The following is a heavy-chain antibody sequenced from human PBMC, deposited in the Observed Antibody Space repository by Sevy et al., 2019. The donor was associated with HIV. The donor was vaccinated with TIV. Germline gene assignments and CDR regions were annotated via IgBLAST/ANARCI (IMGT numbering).Heavy chain of an antibody. CDR1: GYSFGTYW. CDR2: IYPGDSET. CDR3: AGGRQLRVAEILGDGGMDV. Sequence: GESLKISCKASGYSFGTYWIGWVRQMPGGGLDWMGIIYPGDSETRYSPSFRGQVTISADTSITTAFLHWSTLEASDTATYYGAGGRQLRVAEILGDGGMDVWGQGTAVTVSS. J-gene: IGHJ6*02. V-gene: IGHV5-51*01. D-gene: IGHD3-16*01.